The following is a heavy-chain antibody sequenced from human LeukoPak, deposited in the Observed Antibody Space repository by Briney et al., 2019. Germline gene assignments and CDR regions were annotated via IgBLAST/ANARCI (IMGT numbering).Heavy chain of an antibody. J-gene: IGHJ6*04. V-gene: IGHV1-69*06. D-gene: IGHD4-17*01. Sequence: SVKVSCKASGGTFSSYAISWVRQAPGQGLEWMGGIIPIFGTANYAQKFQGRVTITADKSTSTAYMELSGLGSEDTAVYYCASVGDYGDYDYYYYGMDVWGKGTTVTVSS. CDR1: GGTFSSYA. CDR2: IIPIFGTA. CDR3: ASVGDYGDYDYYYYGMDV.